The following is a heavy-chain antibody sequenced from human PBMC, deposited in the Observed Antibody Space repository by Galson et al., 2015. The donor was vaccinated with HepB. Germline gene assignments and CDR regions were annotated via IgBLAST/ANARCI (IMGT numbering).Heavy chain of an antibody. CDR3: ARDLENGSYGDLDV. CDR2: INTVDGNT. D-gene: IGHD1-26*01. J-gene: IGHJ6*02. Sequence: SVKVSCKASGYAFTNNALHWVRQAPGQRLEWMGWINTVDGNTNYSENVQGRVTITRHTSATTTYMELSSLTSEDTAVYYCARDLENGSYGDLDVWGQGTTVTVSS. CDR1: GYAFTNNA. V-gene: IGHV1-3*04.